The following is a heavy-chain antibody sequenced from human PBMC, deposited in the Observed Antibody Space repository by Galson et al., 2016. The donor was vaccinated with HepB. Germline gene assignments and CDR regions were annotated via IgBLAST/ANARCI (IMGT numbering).Heavy chain of an antibody. CDR1: GFAFSNYN. V-gene: IGHV3-48*02. D-gene: IGHD3-3*01. CDR2: ISTSGTTI. Sequence: SLRLSCAASGFAFSNYNMNWVRQAPGKGLEWLSYISTSGTTIYYADSVKGRFTISRDNARTSLYLQMNSLRDEDTAVYYCEGDGEWFPGMGDVWGQGTTVTVSS. CDR3: EGDGEWFPGMGDV. J-gene: IGHJ6*02.